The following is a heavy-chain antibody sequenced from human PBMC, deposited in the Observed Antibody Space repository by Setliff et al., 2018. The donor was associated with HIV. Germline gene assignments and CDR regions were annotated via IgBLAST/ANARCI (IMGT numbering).Heavy chain of an antibody. CDR3: ARRAAATTNFDY. D-gene: IGHD1-26*01. Sequence: SETLSLTCTVSGGSISSGSYYWGWIRQPPGNGLEWIGSIYHSGSTFYNPSLKSRVTLSLDTSKNQCSLKVTSVTAADTAVYYCARRAAATTNFDYWGQGTLVTVSS. V-gene: IGHV4-39*07. CDR1: GGSISSGSYY. J-gene: IGHJ4*02. CDR2: IYHSGST.